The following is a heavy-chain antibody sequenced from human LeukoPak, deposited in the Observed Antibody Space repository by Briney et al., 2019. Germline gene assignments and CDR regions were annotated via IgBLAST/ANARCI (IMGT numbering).Heavy chain of an antibody. D-gene: IGHD2-2*01. CDR2: IYTGSGGSR. CDR3: AREGPSTFYFDY. J-gene: IGHJ4*02. V-gene: IGHV1-46*01. Sequence: ASVKVSCKASGYTFTNYHLHWVRQAPGQGLEWMGTIYTGSGGSRRYAQNFQGRVTMTSDTSTGTVYMELSGLRSEDTAVYYCAREGPSTFYFDYWGQGTLVIVSS. CDR1: GYTFTNYH.